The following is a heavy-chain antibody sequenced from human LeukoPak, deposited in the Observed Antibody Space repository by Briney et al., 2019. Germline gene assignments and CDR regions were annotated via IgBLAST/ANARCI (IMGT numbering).Heavy chain of an antibody. CDR3: ARHSRSGYSDYESAFDI. CDR1: GGSISSSSFY. J-gene: IGHJ3*02. D-gene: IGHD5-12*01. V-gene: IGHV4-39*01. CDR2: IFYSGST. Sequence: SETLSLTYTVSGGSISSSSFYWDWIRQPPGKGLEWIGTIFYSGSTYYNPSLKSRITISVDTSKNQFSLKLSSVTAADTAVYYCARHSRSGYSDYESAFDIWGQGTMVIVSS.